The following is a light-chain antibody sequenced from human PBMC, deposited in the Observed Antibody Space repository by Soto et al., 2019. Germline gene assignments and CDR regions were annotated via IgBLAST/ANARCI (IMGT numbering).Light chain of an antibody. V-gene: IGKV3-11*01. Sequence: EIVLTQSPATLSLSPGERATLSCRASQSVSRYLAWYQQKPGQAPRLLIYDASSRATGIPARFSGSGSGTDLPPTISRLEPEDFAVYYCQQRSNWPPALTFGGGTKVEIK. CDR1: QSVSRY. CDR3: QQRSNWPPALT. J-gene: IGKJ4*01. CDR2: DAS.